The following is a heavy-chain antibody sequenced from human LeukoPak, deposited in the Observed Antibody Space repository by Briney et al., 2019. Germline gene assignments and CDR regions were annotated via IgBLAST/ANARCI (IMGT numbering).Heavy chain of an antibody. V-gene: IGHV4-39*07. D-gene: IGHD4-23*01. J-gene: IGHJ4*02. CDR2: IYYSGST. CDR1: DGSISSSSYY. CDR3: ARDRNSYGGNSRNFDY. Sequence: SETLSLTCTVSDGSISSSSYYWGWIRQPPGKGLEWIGSIYYSGSTYYNPSLKSRVTISVDTSKSQFSLKVTSVTAADTAVYYCARDRNSYGGNSRNFDYWGQGTLVTVSS.